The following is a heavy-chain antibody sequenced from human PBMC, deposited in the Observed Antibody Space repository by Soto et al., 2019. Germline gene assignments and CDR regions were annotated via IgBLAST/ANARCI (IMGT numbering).Heavy chain of an antibody. CDR3: ARGVVGGSLPN. CDR2: MNPNSGNT. V-gene: IGHV1-8*01. D-gene: IGHD2-15*01. J-gene: IGHJ4*02. CDR1: GYTFTSYD. Sequence: QVQLVQSGAEVKKPGASVKVSCKASGYTFTSYDINWVRQATGQGLEWMGWMNPNSGNTAYAQKFQGRVTMTRNTSIGTAYLELRSLGCADTATYFCARGVVGGSLPNWGQGTLVTVSS.